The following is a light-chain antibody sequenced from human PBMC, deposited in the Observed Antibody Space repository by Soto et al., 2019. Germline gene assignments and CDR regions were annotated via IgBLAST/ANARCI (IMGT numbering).Light chain of an antibody. CDR1: SSDVGNYNY. CDR3: SAYAGSNDLVV. CDR2: EFN. J-gene: IGLJ2*01. Sequence: QSALTQPPSASGSPGQSVTISCTGTSSDVGNYNYVSWYQQHPGKAPQLVIYEFNKRPSGVPDRFSGSQSGNTASLTVSGLLAEDEADYFCSAYAGSNDLVVFGGGTKLTVL. V-gene: IGLV2-8*01.